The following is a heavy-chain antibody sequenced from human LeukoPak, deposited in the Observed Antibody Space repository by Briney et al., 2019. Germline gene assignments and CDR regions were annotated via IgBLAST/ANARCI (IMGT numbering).Heavy chain of an antibody. CDR3: ARDMTAHSSAVPGVPGDY. V-gene: IGHV3-43D*03. CDR1: GFGFDDHA. D-gene: IGHD2-21*02. CDR2: INWDGSLI. J-gene: IGHJ4*02. Sequence: GGSLRLSCAASGFGFDDHAMHWVRQAPGKGLEWVSLINWDGSLIYYGDSVRGRFTISRDNSKNSLFLQMHSLRAEDSAFYYCARDMTAHSSAVPGVPGDYWGQGTLVTVSS.